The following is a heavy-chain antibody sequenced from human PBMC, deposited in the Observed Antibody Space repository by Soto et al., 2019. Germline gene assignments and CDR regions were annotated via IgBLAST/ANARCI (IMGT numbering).Heavy chain of an antibody. V-gene: IGHV4-59*01. CDR3: ARAPYCSGGSCFPRLFQH. CDR1: SGSISTYY. J-gene: IGHJ1*01. CDR2: IYYSGST. D-gene: IGHD2-15*01. Sequence: TSETLSLTCTVSSGSISTYYWSWIRQPPGKGLEWIGYIYYSGSTNYNPSLKSRVTISVDTSKNQFSLKLSSVTAADTAVYYCARAPYCSGGSCFPRLFQHWGQGTLVTVSS.